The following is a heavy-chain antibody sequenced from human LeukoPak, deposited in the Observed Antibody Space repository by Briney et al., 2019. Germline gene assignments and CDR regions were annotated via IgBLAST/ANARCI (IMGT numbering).Heavy chain of an antibody. D-gene: IGHD6-19*01. V-gene: IGHV4-39*01. Sequence: SETLSLTCTVSGGSISSSTYYWGWIRQSPGKGLEWIGSISYTGTTYYKSSLKSRVTISVDTSKNQFSLNLSSVTAADTAVYYCARQKGGVAGLKYYSDYWGQGTLVTVSS. J-gene: IGHJ4*02. CDR3: ARQKGGVAGLKYYSDY. CDR1: GGSISSSTYY. CDR2: ISYTGTT.